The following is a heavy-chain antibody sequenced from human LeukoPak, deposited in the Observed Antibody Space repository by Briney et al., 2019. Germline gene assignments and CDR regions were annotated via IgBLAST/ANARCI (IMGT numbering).Heavy chain of an antibody. J-gene: IGHJ4*02. CDR3: AKDIGPGYCSGGSCYAYYFDY. CDR2: INSDGSTT. Sequence: QSGGSLRLSCAAPGFTLNGYWMHWVRQAPGKGLVWVSRINSDGSTTSYADSVKGRFTISRDNAKNSLYLQMNSLRAEDTALYYCAKDIGPGYCSGGSCYAYYFDYWGQGTLVTVSS. CDR1: GFTLNGYW. V-gene: IGHV3-74*01. D-gene: IGHD2-15*01.